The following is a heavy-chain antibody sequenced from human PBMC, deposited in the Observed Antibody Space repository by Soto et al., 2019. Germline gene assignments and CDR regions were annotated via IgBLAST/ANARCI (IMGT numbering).Heavy chain of an antibody. Sequence: QVQLQESGPGLVKPSQTLSLTCTVSGGSISSGGYYWSWIRQHPGKGLEWIGYIYYSGSTYYNPSLKRRVTISVDTSKNQFSLKLSSVTAADTAVYYCARESAAGTYYFDYWGQGTLVTVSS. D-gene: IGHD6-13*01. CDR1: GGSISSGGYY. V-gene: IGHV4-31*03. J-gene: IGHJ4*02. CDR3: ARESAAGTYYFDY. CDR2: IYYSGST.